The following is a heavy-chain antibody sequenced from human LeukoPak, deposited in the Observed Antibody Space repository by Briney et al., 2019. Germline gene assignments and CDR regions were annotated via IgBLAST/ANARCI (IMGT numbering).Heavy chain of an antibody. CDR1: GFTFSSYG. V-gene: IGHV3-23*01. CDR2: ISGSGCST. D-gene: IGHD3-22*01. Sequence: GGALRLSCAASGFTFSSYGMSWVRQAPGKGREGVSAISGSGCSTYYADSVKGRFTISRDNSKNTLYLQMNSLRAEDTAVYYCAKARLNYYDSSGYGDWGQGTLVTVSS. J-gene: IGHJ4*02. CDR3: AKARLNYYDSSGYGD.